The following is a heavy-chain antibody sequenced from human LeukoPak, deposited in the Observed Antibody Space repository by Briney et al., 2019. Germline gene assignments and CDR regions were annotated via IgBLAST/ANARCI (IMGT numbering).Heavy chain of an antibody. D-gene: IGHD2-15*01. CDR3: ARGDRAASGFDY. V-gene: IGHV3-66*01. CDR2: FYTSGRT. Sequence: RTGGSLRLSCVASGFTVSSNYLTWVRQAPGKGLEWVSVFYTSGRTYYADSVKGRFTISRDNSKNTLYLQMNSLRAEDTAVYYCARGDRAASGFDYWGQGTLVTVST. CDR1: GFTVSSNY. J-gene: IGHJ4*02.